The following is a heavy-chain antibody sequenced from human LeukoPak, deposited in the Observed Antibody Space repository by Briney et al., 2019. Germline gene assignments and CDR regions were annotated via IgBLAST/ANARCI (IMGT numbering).Heavy chain of an antibody. D-gene: IGHD3-22*01. CDR3: ARFSYDSSGSNHYFDY. CDR1: GGSISSYY. V-gene: IGHV4-59*01. CDR2: IYYSGST. J-gene: IGHJ4*02. Sequence: PSETLSHTCTVSGGSISSYYWSWIRQPPGKGLEWIGYIYYSGSTNYNPSLKSRVTISVDTSKNQFSLKLSSVTTADTAVYYCARFSYDSSGSNHYFDYWGQGTLVTVSS.